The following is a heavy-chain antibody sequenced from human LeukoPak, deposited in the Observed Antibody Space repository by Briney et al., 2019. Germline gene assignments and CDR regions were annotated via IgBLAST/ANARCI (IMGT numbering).Heavy chain of an antibody. Sequence: ASVKVSCKASGYTFTAYYVHWVRQAPGQGLGWMGWISPNSGGTNYAQKFQGRVTMTRDTSISTAYMELSSLRSDDTAVYYCARGDHYDVLTGFQTPSHLSDYWGQGTLVTVSS. D-gene: IGHD3-9*01. CDR2: ISPNSGGT. CDR1: GYTFTAYY. CDR3: ARGDHYDVLTGFQTPSHLSDY. V-gene: IGHV1-2*02. J-gene: IGHJ4*02.